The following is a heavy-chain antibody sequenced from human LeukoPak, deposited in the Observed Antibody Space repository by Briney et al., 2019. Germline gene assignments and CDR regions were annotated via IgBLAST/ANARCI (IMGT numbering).Heavy chain of an antibody. CDR3: ATEYSVFAFDI. V-gene: IGHV3-15*01. CDR1: GFTFSSYG. Sequence: GGSLLLSCAASGFTFSSYGMHWVRQAPGKGLEWVGRIKSKTYGGTTDYAAPVKGRFTISRDDSKNTLYLQMNSLKTEDTAIYYCATEYSVFAFDIWGQGTVVTVSS. CDR2: IKSKTYGGTT. J-gene: IGHJ3*02. D-gene: IGHD5-12*01.